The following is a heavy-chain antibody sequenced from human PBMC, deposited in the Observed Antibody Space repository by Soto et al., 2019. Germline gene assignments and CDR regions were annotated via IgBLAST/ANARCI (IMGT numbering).Heavy chain of an antibody. Sequence: EVQLVESGGGLVQPGGSLRLSCAASGFTVSSNYMSWVRQAPGKGLEWVSVIYSGGSTYYADSVKGRFTISRDNSKNTLYLQMNSLRAEDTAVYYCARDLVGAEDWFDPWGQGTLVTVSS. CDR3: ARDLVGAEDWFDP. V-gene: IGHV3-66*01. CDR2: IYSGGST. D-gene: IGHD1-26*01. J-gene: IGHJ5*02. CDR1: GFTVSSNY.